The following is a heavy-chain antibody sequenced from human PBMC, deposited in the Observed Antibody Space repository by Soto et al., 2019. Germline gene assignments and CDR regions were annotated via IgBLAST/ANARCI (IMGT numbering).Heavy chain of an antibody. J-gene: IGHJ4*02. D-gene: IGHD4-17*01. CDR2: INSDGSST. Sequence: EVQLVESGGGLVQPGGSLRLSCAASGFTFSSYWMHWVRQAPGKGLVWVSRINSDGSSTSYADSVKGRFTISRDNAKNTLYLQMNSLRAEDTAVYYCARDHPTGPIYGECVDYWGQGTLVTVSS. CDR1: GFTFSSYW. CDR3: ARDHPTGPIYGECVDY. V-gene: IGHV3-74*01.